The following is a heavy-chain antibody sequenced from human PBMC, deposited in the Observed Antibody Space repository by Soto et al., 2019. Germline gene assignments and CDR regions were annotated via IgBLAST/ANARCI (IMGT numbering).Heavy chain of an antibody. V-gene: IGHV4-34*01. J-gene: IGHJ5*02. Sequence: AETLSLTCAVYGGSFSGYYWSWIRQPPGKGLEWIGEINHSGSTNYNPSLKSRVTISVDTSKNQFSLKLSSVTAADTAVYYCASGGSGGAWFDPWGQGTLVTVSS. CDR3: ASGGSGGAWFDP. D-gene: IGHD3-10*01. CDR2: INHSGST. CDR1: GGSFSGYY.